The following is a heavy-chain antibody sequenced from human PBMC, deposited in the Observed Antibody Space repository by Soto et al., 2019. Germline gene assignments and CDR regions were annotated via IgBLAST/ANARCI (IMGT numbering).Heavy chain of an antibody. D-gene: IGHD2-2*01. CDR2: IYYSGNT. CDR1: GGSISSGGYS. Sequence: QVQLQESGPGLVKPSQTLSLTCAVSGGSISSGGYSWSWIRQHPGKGLEWLGYIYYSGNTHYNASLKSRVTISMDTSKNQFSLKLSSVTAADTAVYYCARFVCGSANCTTFDYWGQGTLVTVSS. CDR3: ARFVCGSANCTTFDY. V-gene: IGHV4-31*11. J-gene: IGHJ4*02.